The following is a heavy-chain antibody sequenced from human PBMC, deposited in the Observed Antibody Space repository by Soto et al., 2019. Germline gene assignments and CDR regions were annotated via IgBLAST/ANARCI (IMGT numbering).Heavy chain of an antibody. V-gene: IGHV1-18*01. Sequence: QVHLVQSGAEVKKPGASVKVSCKASGYTFTSYGITWVRQAPGQGLEWMGWISAHNGNTDYAQKLQGRVTVTRDTSTSTAYMALRSLRSADTAVYYCARGRDGDYWGQGALVTVSS. CDR2: ISAHNGNT. D-gene: IGHD6-6*01. CDR3: ARGRDGDY. J-gene: IGHJ4*02. CDR1: GYTFTSYG.